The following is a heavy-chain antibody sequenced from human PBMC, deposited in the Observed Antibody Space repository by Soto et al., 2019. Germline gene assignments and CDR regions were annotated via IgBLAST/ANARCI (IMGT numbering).Heavy chain of an antibody. CDR3: ARVPHYYDSSGATN. J-gene: IGHJ4*02. D-gene: IGHD3-22*01. V-gene: IGHV4-4*02. CDR2: IYHSGST. Sequence: QVQLQESGPGLVKPSGTLSLTCAVSGGSISSSNWWSWVRQPPGKGLEWIGEIYHSGSTNYNPSLKSRVTISVDKSKNRFSLTRSSVTAANTAVYYCARVPHYYDSSGATNWGEGTLVTVSS. CDR1: GGSISSSNW.